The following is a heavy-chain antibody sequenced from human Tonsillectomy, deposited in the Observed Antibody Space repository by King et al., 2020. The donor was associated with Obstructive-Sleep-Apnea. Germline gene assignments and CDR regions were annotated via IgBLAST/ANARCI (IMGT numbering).Heavy chain of an antibody. Sequence: VQLVESGGGLVQSGRSLRLSCVASGFTFDDYAMHWVRQAPGKGLEWVSGISWNSGSIGYADSVKGRFTISRDNAKNSLYLQMNSLRAEDTALYYCAKDGAGDYGSGSYDNWFDPWGQGTLVTVSS. V-gene: IGHV3-9*01. CDR2: ISWNSGSI. CDR1: GFTFDDYA. CDR3: AKDGAGDYGSGSYDNWFDP. J-gene: IGHJ5*02. D-gene: IGHD3-10*01.